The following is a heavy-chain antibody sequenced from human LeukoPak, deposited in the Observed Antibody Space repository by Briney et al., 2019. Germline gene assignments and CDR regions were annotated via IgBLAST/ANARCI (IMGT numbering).Heavy chain of an antibody. J-gene: IGHJ1*01. V-gene: IGHV4-59*01. CDR2: IYYSGST. D-gene: IGHD6-19*01. Sequence: SETLSLTCTVSGGSISSYYWNWIRQPPGKGLEWIGYIYYSGSTNYNPSLKSRVTISVDTSKNQFSLKLSSVTAADTAVYYCARGGWYPESFQHWARAPWSPSPQ. CDR3: ARGGWYPESFQH. CDR1: GGSISSYY.